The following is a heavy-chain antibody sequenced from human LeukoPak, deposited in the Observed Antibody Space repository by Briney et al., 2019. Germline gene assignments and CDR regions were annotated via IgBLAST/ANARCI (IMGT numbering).Heavy chain of an antibody. J-gene: IGHJ4*02. V-gene: IGHV3-53*01. D-gene: IGHD1-1*01. CDR3: ARAISEWYNVGY. CDR2: IYSDGST. Sequence: GGSLRLSCAASKFTVSSNYMSWVRQAPGKGLEWVSEIYSDGSTYYAASVKGRFSISRDNSKNTVYLQMNSLRAEDTAVYYCARAISEWYNVGYWGQGTLVTVSS. CDR1: KFTVSSNY.